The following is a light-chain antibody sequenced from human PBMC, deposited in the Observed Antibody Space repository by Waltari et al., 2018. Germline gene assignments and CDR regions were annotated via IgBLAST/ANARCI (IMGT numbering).Light chain of an antibody. CDR1: QSLLYSNGYTY. V-gene: IGKV2-28*01. CDR3: MQALQTVYT. CDR2: LGS. J-gene: IGKJ2*01. Sequence: DIVMTQSPLSLAVTPGEPASISCRSSQSLLYSNGYTYLDWYLQKPGQSPQLLIYLGSTRASGVPDMFSGSGSGTDFTLKISRVEAEDVGVYYCMQALQTVYTFGQGTKLGI.